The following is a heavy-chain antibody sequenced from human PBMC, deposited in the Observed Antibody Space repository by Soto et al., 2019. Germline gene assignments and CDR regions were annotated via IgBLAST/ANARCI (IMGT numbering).Heavy chain of an antibody. CDR2: INAGNGNT. D-gene: IGHD2-15*01. Sequence: QVQLVQSGAEVKKPGASVKVSCEASGYIFTNYAIHWVRQAPGQGLELMGWINAGNGNTKSSERFQGRVAFTRDTSASTVYLEMSGLTSEDTAVYYCARVGISCSDGRCYSDGMDVWGQGTTVIVSS. CDR3: ARVGISCSDGRCYSDGMDV. V-gene: IGHV1-3*01. J-gene: IGHJ6*02. CDR1: GYIFTNYA.